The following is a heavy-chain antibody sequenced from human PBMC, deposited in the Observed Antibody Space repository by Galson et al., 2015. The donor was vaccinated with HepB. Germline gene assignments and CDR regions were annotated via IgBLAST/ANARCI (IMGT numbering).Heavy chain of an antibody. J-gene: IGHJ3*02. D-gene: IGHD2/OR15-2a*01. CDR1: GFTLSSYS. Sequence: SLRLSCAASGFTLSSYSMNWVRQAPGKGLEWVSSISSSSSYIYYADSLKGRFTISRDNARNSLYLQMNSLRAEDTAVYYCAGEEYWAAFDIWGQGTMVTVSS. CDR2: ISSSSSYI. V-gene: IGHV3-21*01. CDR3: AGEEYWAAFDI.